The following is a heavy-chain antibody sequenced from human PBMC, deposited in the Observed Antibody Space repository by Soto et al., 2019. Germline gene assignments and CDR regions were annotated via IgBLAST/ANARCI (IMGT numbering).Heavy chain of an antibody. D-gene: IGHD2-21*01. CDR1: GFTFRYYA. CDR3: TRILWSSRRDALDI. Sequence: PGGSLRLSCIASGFTFRYYAMAWVRQAPGQDREWVLAIGTSGTTTLYADSVKSRFSISRDDARNTVSLQMNSLGVEDTATYYCTRILWSSRRDALDIWGQGTTVTAP. J-gene: IGHJ6*02. V-gene: IGHV3-23*01. CDR2: IGTSGTTT.